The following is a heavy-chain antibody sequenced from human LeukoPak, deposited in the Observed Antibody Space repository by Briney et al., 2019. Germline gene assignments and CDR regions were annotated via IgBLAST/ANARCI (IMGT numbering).Heavy chain of an antibody. V-gene: IGHV3-21*01. D-gene: IGHD6-19*01. CDR2: ISSTSSYI. CDR3: ARTSSGWAPPQPAWYFDL. Sequence: PGGSLRLSCAASGFTFNSYTMNWVRQAPGKGLEWVSYISSTSSYIRYADSVKGRFTISRDNAKNSLYLQMNSLRAEDTAVYYCARTSSGWAPPQPAWYFDLWGRGTLVTVSS. J-gene: IGHJ2*01. CDR1: GFTFNSYT.